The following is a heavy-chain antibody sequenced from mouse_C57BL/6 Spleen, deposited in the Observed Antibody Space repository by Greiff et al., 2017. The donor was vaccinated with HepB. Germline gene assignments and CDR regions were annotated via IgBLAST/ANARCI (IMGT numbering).Heavy chain of an antibody. D-gene: IGHD2-2*01. Sequence: VQLQQPGAELVKPGASVKLSCKASGYTFTSYWMHWVKQRPGRGLEWIGRIDPNSGGTKYNEKFKSTATLTVDKPSSTAYMQLSSLTSEDSAVYYCARFHYGYDDGMYYFDYWGQGTTLTVSS. CDR2: IDPNSGGT. CDR3: ARFHYGYDDGMYYFDY. V-gene: IGHV1-72*01. CDR1: GYTFTSYW. J-gene: IGHJ2*01.